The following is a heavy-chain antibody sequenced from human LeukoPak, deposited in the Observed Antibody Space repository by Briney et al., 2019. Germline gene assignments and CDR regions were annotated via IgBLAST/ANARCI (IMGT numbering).Heavy chain of an antibody. CDR2: INPNSGGT. Sequence: ASVKVSCKASGYTFTGYYMHWVRQAPGQGLEWMGWINPNSGGTNYAQKFQGRVTMTRDTSISTAYMELSRLRSDDTAVYYCARALSPRLVVVSEYPQASHWGQGTLVTVSS. CDR1: GYTFTGYY. V-gene: IGHV1-2*02. J-gene: IGHJ4*02. D-gene: IGHD3-22*01. CDR3: ARALSPRLVVVSEYPQASH.